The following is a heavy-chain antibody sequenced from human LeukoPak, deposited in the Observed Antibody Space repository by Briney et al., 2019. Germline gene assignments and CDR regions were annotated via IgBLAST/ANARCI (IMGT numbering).Heavy chain of an antibody. J-gene: IGHJ3*02. D-gene: IGHD1-1*01. CDR3: ARDRTTGTLFDAFDI. CDR1: GFTFSSYG. V-gene: IGHV3-21*01. CDR2: ISGSGGFT. Sequence: GGSLRLSCAASGFTFSSYGMSWVRQAPGKGLEWVSSISGSGGFTFYADSVKGRFTISGDNAKNSLYLQMNSLRAEDTAVYYCARDRTTGTLFDAFDIWGQGTMVTVSS.